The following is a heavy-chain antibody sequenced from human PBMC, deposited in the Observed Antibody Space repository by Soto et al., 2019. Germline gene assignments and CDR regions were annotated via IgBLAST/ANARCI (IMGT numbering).Heavy chain of an antibody. D-gene: IGHD2-2*01. CDR2: IYHSGSS. Sequence: QLQLQESGSGLLKPSQTLSLTCAVSGDSISSGGFSWSWIRQPPGKGLEWIGYIYHSGSSFYNPSLNSRVTISVGGSKNQFSLKVNSVTAADTAVYYCARGRLVPAVNFDYWGQGALVTVSS. CDR1: GDSISSGGFS. CDR3: ARGRLVPAVNFDY. J-gene: IGHJ4*02. V-gene: IGHV4-30-2*01.